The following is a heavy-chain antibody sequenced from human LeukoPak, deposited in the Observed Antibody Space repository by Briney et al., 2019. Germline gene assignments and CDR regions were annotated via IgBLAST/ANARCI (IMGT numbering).Heavy chain of an antibody. V-gene: IGHV1-18*01. CDR2: ISAHNGNT. Sequence: ASVKVSCKASGYTFSSYGISWVRQAPGQGLEWMGWISAHNGNTNYAQKLRGRLTMTTDTSTSTAYMELRSLRSDDTAVYYCARVLDDGSGSYPSNWGQGTLVTVSS. CDR3: ARVLDDGSGSYPSN. CDR1: GYTFSSYG. D-gene: IGHD3-10*01. J-gene: IGHJ4*02.